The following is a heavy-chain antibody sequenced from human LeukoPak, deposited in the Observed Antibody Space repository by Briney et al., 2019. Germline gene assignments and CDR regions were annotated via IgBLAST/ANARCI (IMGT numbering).Heavy chain of an antibody. CDR3: ARGGYYDSSGPGTGGPSDI. CDR1: GGSISSYY. CDR2: IYYSGST. V-gene: IGHV4-59*01. J-gene: IGHJ3*02. Sequence: PSETLSLTCTVSGGSISSYYWSWIRQPPGKGLEWIGYIYYSGSTNYNPSLKSRVTISVDTSKNQFSLKLSSVTAADTAVYYCARGGYYDSSGPGTGGPSDIWGQGTMVTVSS. D-gene: IGHD3-22*01.